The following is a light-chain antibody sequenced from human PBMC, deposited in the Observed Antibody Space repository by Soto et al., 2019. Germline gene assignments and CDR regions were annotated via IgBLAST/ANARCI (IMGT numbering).Light chain of an antibody. Sequence: EIVLTQSPGTLSLSPGERATLSCRASQSVNSLYLAWYQQKPGQAPRLLIYGASSRATGIPDRFSRSGSGTDFAHTISRLEPEDFAVYYCHYYSGSQTFGGGTKVEIK. V-gene: IGKV3-20*01. CDR3: HYYSGSQT. CDR1: QSVNSLY. CDR2: GAS. J-gene: IGKJ4*01.